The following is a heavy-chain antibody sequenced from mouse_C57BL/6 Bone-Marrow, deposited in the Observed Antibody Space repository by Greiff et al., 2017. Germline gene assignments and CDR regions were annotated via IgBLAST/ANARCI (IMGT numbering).Heavy chain of an antibody. CDR3: ARSGHHYGSSSGFDY. V-gene: IGHV1-72*01. CDR2: IDPNSGGT. Sequence: VQLQQPGAELVKPGASVKLSCKASGYTFTSYWMHWVKQRPGRGLEWIGRIDPNSGGTKYNEKFKSKATLTVDKPSSTAYMQLSSLTSEDSAVYYCARSGHHYGSSSGFDYWGQGTTLTVSS. D-gene: IGHD1-1*01. J-gene: IGHJ2*01. CDR1: GYTFTSYW.